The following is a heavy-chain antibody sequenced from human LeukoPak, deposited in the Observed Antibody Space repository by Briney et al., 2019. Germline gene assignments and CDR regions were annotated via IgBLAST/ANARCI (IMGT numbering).Heavy chain of an antibody. CDR2: IYYNGST. CDR1: GVSISNYY. J-gene: IGHJ4*02. V-gene: IGHV4-59*08. D-gene: IGHD3-3*01. CDR3: TRNYDFWSAVVWGFDY. Sequence: SETLSLTCTVSGVSISNYYWSWIRQPPGKGLEWIGYIYYNGSTNYNPSLKSRVTISVDTSKNQFSLKLSSATAADTAVYYCTRNYDFWSAVVWGFDYWGQGTLVTVSS.